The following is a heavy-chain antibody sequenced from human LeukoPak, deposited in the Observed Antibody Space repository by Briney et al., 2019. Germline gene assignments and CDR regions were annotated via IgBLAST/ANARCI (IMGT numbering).Heavy chain of an antibody. Sequence: SETLSLTCTVSGGSISSYYWSWIRQPPGKGLEWIGYIYYSGSTNYNPSLKSRVTISVDTSKNQFSRKLSSVTAADTAVYYCAGRTAVAGSYFDYWGQGTLVTVSS. CDR3: AGRTAVAGSYFDY. V-gene: IGHV4-59*08. D-gene: IGHD6-19*01. CDR2: IYYSGST. J-gene: IGHJ4*02. CDR1: GGSISSYY.